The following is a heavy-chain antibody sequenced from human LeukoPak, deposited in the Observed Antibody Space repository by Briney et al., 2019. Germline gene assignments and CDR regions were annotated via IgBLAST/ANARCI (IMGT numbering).Heavy chain of an antibody. V-gene: IGHV3-23*01. D-gene: IGHD3-16*02. J-gene: IGHJ4*02. CDR2: ISDSGRSS. CDR1: GFTFSDYA. Sequence: QPGGSLRLSCVASGFTFSDYAMSWVRQAPGKGLEWVSGISDSGRSSYYTDSVKGRFTISRDNSKNTVSLQMNNLRTEDTAVYFCARHDSFIPFWGQGTLVNVSS. CDR3: ARHDSFIPF.